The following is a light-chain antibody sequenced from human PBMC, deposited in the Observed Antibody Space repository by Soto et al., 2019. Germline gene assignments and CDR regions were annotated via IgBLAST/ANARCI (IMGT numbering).Light chain of an antibody. CDR1: QSVSSY. Sequence: EIVFTQSPATLSFSPVERATLSCRASQSVSSYLAWYQQKPGQAPRLLIYDASNRATGIPARFSGSGSGTDFTLTISSLEPEDFAVYYCQQRSNWPVTFGQGTKVDIK. J-gene: IGKJ1*01. CDR3: QQRSNWPVT. CDR2: DAS. V-gene: IGKV3-11*01.